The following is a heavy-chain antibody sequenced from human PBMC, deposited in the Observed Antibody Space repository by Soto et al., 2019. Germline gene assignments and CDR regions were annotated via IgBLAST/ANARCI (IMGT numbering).Heavy chain of an antibody. Sequence: QVQLQESGPGVVKPSETLSLTCAVSGDSVSSGSHSWSWIRQPPGKALEWVGYMTYIGTTKYNPSLKRRLAMSIDTSKNQFSMKLSSVTAADTALYFCARDNFGSLDYWGQGTLVTVSS. D-gene: IGHD1-20*01. V-gene: IGHV4-61*01. CDR1: GDSVSSGSHS. CDR2: MTYIGTT. J-gene: IGHJ4*02. CDR3: ARDNFGSLDY.